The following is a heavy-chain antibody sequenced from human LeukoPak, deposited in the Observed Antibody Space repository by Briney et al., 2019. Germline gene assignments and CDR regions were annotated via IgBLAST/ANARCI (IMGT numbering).Heavy chain of an antibody. Sequence: SETLSLTCTVSGGSISSSNYYWGWVRQPPGKGLEWIGRIYTSGSTNYNPSLKSRVTISVDTSKNQFSLKLSSVTAADTAVYYCATDASIAAPDAFDIWGQGTMVTVSS. V-gene: IGHV4-61*02. CDR1: GGSISSSNYY. D-gene: IGHD6-6*01. CDR2: IYTSGST. CDR3: ATDASIAAPDAFDI. J-gene: IGHJ3*02.